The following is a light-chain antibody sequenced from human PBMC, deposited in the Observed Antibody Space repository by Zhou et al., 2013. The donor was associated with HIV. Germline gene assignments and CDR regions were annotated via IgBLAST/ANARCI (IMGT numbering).Light chain of an antibody. V-gene: IGKV1D-12*01. CDR3: QQANRFPQT. J-gene: IGKJ2*01. Sequence: DIQMTQSPSSVSASVGDRITITCRASQGISKWLAWYQQKPGKAPKLLIYAASTLQSGVPSRFSGSGFGTDFTLTINRLHPEDFATYYCQQANRFPQTFGQGTKVEIK. CDR1: QGISKW. CDR2: AAS.